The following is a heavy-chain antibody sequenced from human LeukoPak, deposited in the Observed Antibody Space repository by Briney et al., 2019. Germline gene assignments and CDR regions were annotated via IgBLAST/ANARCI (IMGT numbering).Heavy chain of an antibody. CDR3: AKGYCSSTSCFYFDY. V-gene: IGHV3-23*01. J-gene: IGHJ4*02. D-gene: IGHD2-2*01. CDR2: ISGSGGTT. Sequence: PGGSLRLPRAASGFTFSSYAMSWVRQAPGKGLEWVSAISGSGGTTYFADSVKGRFTISRDNSKNTLYLQMSSLRAEDTAVYYCAKGYCSSTSCFYFDYWGQGTLVTVSS. CDR1: GFTFSSYA.